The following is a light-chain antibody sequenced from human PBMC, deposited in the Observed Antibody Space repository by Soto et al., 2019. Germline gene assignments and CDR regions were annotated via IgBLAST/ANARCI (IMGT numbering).Light chain of an antibody. J-gene: IGLJ2*01. CDR2: VNSDDTH. CDR1: SGHSNYA. CDR3: QTWGTGIVV. V-gene: IGLV4-69*01. Sequence: QPVLTQSPSASASLGASVKLTCTLSSGHSNYAIAWHQQQPEKGPRYLMKVNSDDTHNKGDGIPDRFSGSSSGAERYLTISSLQSEDEADYYCQTWGTGIVVFGGGTKLTVL.